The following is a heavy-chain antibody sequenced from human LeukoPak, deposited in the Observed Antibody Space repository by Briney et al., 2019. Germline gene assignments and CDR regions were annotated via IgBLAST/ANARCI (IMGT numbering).Heavy chain of an antibody. CDR2: IIPILGIA. J-gene: IGHJ4*02. Sequence: ASVKVSCKASGGTFSSYAISWVRQAPGQGLEWMGRIIPILGIANYAQKFQGRVTITADKSTSTAYMELSSLRSEDTAVYYCARSYYDILTGYDYWGQGTLVTVSS. CDR1: GGTFSSYA. CDR3: ARSYYDILTGYDY. D-gene: IGHD3-9*01. V-gene: IGHV1-69*04.